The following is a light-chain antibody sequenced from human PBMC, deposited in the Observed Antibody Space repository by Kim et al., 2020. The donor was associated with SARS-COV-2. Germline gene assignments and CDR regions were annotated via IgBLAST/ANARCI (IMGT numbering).Light chain of an antibody. CDR3: QVWDSDSYHEV. CDR2: YNT. V-gene: IGLV3-21*04. CDR1: NIESKS. J-gene: IGLJ3*02. Sequence: SYELTQPPSVSVAPGKTARITCGGNNIESKSVHWYQQRPGQAPVLVIYYNTDRPSGIPERFSGSNSGNTATLTISRVEAGDEADYYCQVWDSDSYHEVFG.